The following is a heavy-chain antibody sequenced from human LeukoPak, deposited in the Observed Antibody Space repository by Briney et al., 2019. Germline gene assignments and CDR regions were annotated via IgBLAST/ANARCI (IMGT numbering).Heavy chain of an antibody. Sequence: SETLSLTCTVSGGSISSGDYYWSWIRQPPGKGLEWIGYIYYSGSTYYNPSLKSRVTISVDTSKNQFSLKLSSVTAADTAVYYCARERTGIAAIPGGWFDPWGQGTLVIVSS. V-gene: IGHV4-30-4*01. D-gene: IGHD2-21*02. J-gene: IGHJ5*02. CDR1: GGSISSGDYY. CDR2: IYYSGST. CDR3: ARERTGIAAIPGGWFDP.